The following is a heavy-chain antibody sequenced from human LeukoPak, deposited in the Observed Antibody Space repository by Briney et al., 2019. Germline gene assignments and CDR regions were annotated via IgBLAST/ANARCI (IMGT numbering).Heavy chain of an antibody. J-gene: IGHJ4*02. CDR3: VKDLVAASENVRGWYPMDY. D-gene: IGHD6-19*01. CDR1: GFTFAEYT. Sequence: PGGSLRLYCAASGFTFAEYTMHWVRQAPGKGLEWVSLISWNGARIHYGDSVKGRFTISRDNSKNSLYLQMNSLRTEDTALYYCVKDLVAASENVRGWYPMDYWGQGTLVTVSS. V-gene: IGHV3-43*01. CDR2: ISWNGARI.